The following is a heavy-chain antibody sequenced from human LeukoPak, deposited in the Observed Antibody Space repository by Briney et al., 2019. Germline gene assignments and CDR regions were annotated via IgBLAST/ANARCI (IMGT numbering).Heavy chain of an antibody. Sequence: GGSLRLSXAASGLTLSNYWMTWVRQALGKGPEWVANIKQDGSEKNYEDSVKGRFTISRDNAKNSLYLQMNNLRAEDTAVYYCARERSGWYERWLDYWGQGTLVTVSS. CDR2: IKQDGSEK. CDR1: GLTLSNYW. V-gene: IGHV3-7*01. CDR3: ARERSGWYERWLDY. J-gene: IGHJ4*02. D-gene: IGHD6-19*01.